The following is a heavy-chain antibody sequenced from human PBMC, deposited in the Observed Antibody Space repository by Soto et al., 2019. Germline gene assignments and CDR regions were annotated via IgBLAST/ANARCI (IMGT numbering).Heavy chain of an antibody. J-gene: IGHJ4*01. CDR3: AREAGCSGTNCNVYFDY. V-gene: IGHV3-30*03. CDR2: ISYESIST. Sequence: GSLRLSCVGSRLTFSNYGMHWVRQAPGKGLEWVAVISYESISTVYRDSVRGRFTISRDNSRNTLYLHMNSLTPEDTAVYYCAREAGCSGTNCNVYFDYWGLGTLVTVSS. CDR1: RLTFSNYG. D-gene: IGHD2-15*01.